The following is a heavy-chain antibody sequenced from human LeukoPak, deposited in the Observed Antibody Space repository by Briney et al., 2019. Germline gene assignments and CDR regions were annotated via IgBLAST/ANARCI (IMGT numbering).Heavy chain of an antibody. CDR1: GYTFTSYG. J-gene: IGHJ6*02. V-gene: IGHV1-18*01. CDR2: ISAYNGNT. CDR3: ARDPKTSDYYYGMDV. Sequence: RASVKVSCKASGYTFTSYGISWVRQAPGQGLEWMGWISAYNGNTNYAQKLQGRVTMTTDTSTSTAYMELRSLRSDDTAVYYCARDPKTSDYYYGMDVWGQGTRSPSP.